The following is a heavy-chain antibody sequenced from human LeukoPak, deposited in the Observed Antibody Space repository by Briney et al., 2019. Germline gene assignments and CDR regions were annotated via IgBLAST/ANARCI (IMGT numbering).Heavy chain of an antibody. J-gene: IGHJ3*02. Sequence: SETLSLTCTVSGGSINNYYWSWIRQPAGKGLEWIGRIYTRGSTNYNPSLKSRVTMSVDTSKNQYSLKLSSVTAADTAVYYCARGRYCSADICSGGDAFDIWGQGTMVSVSS. CDR2: IYTRGST. CDR1: GGSINNYY. CDR3: ARGRYCSADICSGGDAFDI. D-gene: IGHD2-15*01. V-gene: IGHV4-4*07.